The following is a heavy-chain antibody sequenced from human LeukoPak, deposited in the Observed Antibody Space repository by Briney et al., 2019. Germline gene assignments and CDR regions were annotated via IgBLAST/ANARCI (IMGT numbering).Heavy chain of an antibody. CDR3: AREHNYFDTSGYPLTFAFDI. CDR1: GITFSTYS. CDR2: ISYDGSSE. V-gene: IGHV3-30*04. D-gene: IGHD3-22*01. Sequence: PGGSLRLSCVDLGITFSTYSVHWVRQAPGKGLEWVAVISYDGSSEYYADSVKGRFTISRDNSKNTLYLQMTSLRSEDTAVYFCAREHNYFDTSGYPLTFAFDIWGQGTSVTVSS. J-gene: IGHJ3*02.